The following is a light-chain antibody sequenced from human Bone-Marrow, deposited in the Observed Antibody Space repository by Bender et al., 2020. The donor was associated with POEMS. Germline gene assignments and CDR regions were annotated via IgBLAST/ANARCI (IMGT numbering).Light chain of an antibody. CDR2: KDS. CDR1: ALAKHY. J-gene: IGLJ3*02. CDR3: QSPASSGSYPV. V-gene: IGLV3-25*03. Sequence: SLELTQPPSVSVSPGQTARITCSGDALAKHYVYWYQQRPGQAPILVIYKDSDRPSGIPERFSGSSSGTTVTLTISGVQAEDEADYFCQSPASSGSYPVFGEGTKLTVL.